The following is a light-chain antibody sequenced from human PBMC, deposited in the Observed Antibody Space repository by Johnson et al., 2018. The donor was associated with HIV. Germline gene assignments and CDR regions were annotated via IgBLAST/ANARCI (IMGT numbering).Light chain of an antibody. V-gene: IGLV1-51*01. J-gene: IGLJ1*01. CDR2: DNN. Sequence: QSVLTQPPSVSAAPGQKVTISCSGTSSNIGNHYVSWYQLLPGTAPKLLIFDNNKRPSGIPDRFSASKSGTSATLGITGLQTGDEADYYCGTWDSSLSAYVFGTGTNVTVL. CDR3: GTWDSSLSAYV. CDR1: SSNIGNHY.